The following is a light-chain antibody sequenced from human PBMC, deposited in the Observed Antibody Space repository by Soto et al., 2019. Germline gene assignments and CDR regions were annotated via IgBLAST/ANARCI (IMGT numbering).Light chain of an antibody. Sequence: QSALTQPASVSGSPGQSITISCTGTSSDVGGYNYVSWYQQHPGKAPKLIIYEVSNRPSGVSSRFSGSKSGNTASLTISGLQAEDEADYYCCSYATYNMILGGGTKLTVL. CDR1: SSDVGGYNY. V-gene: IGLV2-14*01. J-gene: IGLJ2*01. CDR2: EVS. CDR3: CSYATYNMI.